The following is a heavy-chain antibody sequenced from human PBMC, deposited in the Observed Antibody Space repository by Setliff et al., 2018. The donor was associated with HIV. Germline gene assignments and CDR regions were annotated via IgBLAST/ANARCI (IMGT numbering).Heavy chain of an antibody. V-gene: IGHV4-59*01. CDR3: ARGRSRYYYEGSGYYVDY. CDR1: GGSISGYY. J-gene: IGHJ4*02. Sequence: PSETLSLTCTVSGGSISGYYWSWIRQPPGKGLEWIGYIYYIGNTNYNPSLKGRVTLSVDTSKNQLSLKLSSVTAADTAVYYCARGRSRYYYEGSGYYVDYWGQGTLVTVSS. D-gene: IGHD3-22*01. CDR2: IYYIGNT.